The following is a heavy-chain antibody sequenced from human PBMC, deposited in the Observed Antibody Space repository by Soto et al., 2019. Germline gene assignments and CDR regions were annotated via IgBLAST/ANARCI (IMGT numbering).Heavy chain of an antibody. D-gene: IGHD2-15*01. CDR3: ARTTPAGYCSGGSCYETHDY. Sequence: QVQLVQSGAEVNKPGSSVKVSCKASGGTFSSYAISWVRQAPGQGLEWMGGIIPIFGTANYAQKFQGRVTITADESTSTAYMELSSLRSEDTAVYYCARTTPAGYCSGGSCYETHDYWGQGTLLTVSS. CDR2: IIPIFGTA. CDR1: GGTFSSYA. V-gene: IGHV1-69*01. J-gene: IGHJ4*02.